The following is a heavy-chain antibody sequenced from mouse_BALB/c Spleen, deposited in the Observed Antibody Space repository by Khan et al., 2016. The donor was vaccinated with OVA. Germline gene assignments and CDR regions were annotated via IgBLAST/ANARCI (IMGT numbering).Heavy chain of an antibody. Sequence: QVQLQQSGAELARPGASVKLSCKASGYTFTDYYINWVRQRTGQGLEWIGDIYPGIGNTYYNEKFKGKATLTADKSSSTAYMQLSSLTSEDSAVXFCARSGTGSFLYWGQGTLVTVSA. CDR1: GYTFTDYY. CDR2: IYPGIGNT. V-gene: IGHV1-77*01. J-gene: IGHJ3*01. D-gene: IGHD4-1*01. CDR3: ARSGTGSFLY.